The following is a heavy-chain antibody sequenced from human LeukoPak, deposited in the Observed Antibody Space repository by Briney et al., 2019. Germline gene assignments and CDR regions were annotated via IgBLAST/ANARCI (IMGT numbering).Heavy chain of an antibody. CDR1: GFIFSSFG. D-gene: IGHD3-22*01. CDR2: LWYDETNK. Sequence: PGRSLRLSCTASGFIFSSFGMHWVRQAPGKGLEWVASLWYDETNKYYADSVKGRFTISRDNFKNTLNLQMDSLRAEDTAIYYCARARDNYDNSGFSALDLWGQGTLVSVSS. J-gene: IGHJ5*02. V-gene: IGHV3-33*01. CDR3: ARARDNYDNSGFSALDL.